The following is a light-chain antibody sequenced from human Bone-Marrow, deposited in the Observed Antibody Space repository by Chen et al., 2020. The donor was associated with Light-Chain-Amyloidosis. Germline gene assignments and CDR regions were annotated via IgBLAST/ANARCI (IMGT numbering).Light chain of an antibody. J-gene: IGKJ4*01. CDR2: GSS. Sequence: EIVLTQSPGPLSLSPGEGANLPRRASQTISSNYLTWYQQKFGQAPRLLIYGSSSRATGSPDRFTGSGSGTDFTRTINRLEPEDFAMYYCQQYGTSPLTFGGGTKVEIK. CDR1: QTISSNY. CDR3: QQYGTSPLT. V-gene: IGKV3-20*01.